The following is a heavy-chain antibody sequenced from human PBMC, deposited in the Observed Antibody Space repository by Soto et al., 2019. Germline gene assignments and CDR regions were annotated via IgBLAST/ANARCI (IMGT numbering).Heavy chain of an antibody. CDR2: IKSRGSGGTT. J-gene: IGHJ6*01. CDR3: AKQRGASGSSYYGLEV. CDR1: GFDFTAAW. V-gene: IGHV3-15*07. D-gene: IGHD1-1*01. Sequence: QLVESGGGLVTPGKSVTLSCVGSGFDFTAAWMHWVRQAPGTGLEWVGRIKSRGSGGTTDYSAPVRGRFTISRDDSKETVYLQMSSLKTEATAVYFCAKQRGASGSSYYGLEVWGQGSTVTVTS.